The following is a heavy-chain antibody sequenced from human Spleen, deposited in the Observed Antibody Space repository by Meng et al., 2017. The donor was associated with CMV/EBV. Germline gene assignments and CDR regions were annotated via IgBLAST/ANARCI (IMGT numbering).Heavy chain of an antibody. J-gene: IGHJ5*02. V-gene: IGHV4-34*01. CDR3: ARGRRSLSGVVIPRFDP. CDR1: GGAVSGYY. D-gene: IGHD3-3*01. Sequence: YGGAVSGYYWYWMRQPPGEGLEWIGEINDSGSTNYNPYLKSRVTISVDMSKNQFSLKMTSVTAADAAVYYCARGRRSLSGVVIPRFDPWGQGTLVTVSS. CDR2: INDSGST.